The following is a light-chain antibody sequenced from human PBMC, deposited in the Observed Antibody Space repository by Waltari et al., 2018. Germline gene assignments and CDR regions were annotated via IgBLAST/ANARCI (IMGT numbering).Light chain of an antibody. CDR2: KVS. J-gene: IGKJ1*01. Sequence: DVVMTQSPLSLPVTLGQPATISCRSSQSLVHSDGNTYLSWFQQRPGQSPRRLIYKVSNRDSGVPDRFSGSGSGTGFTLKISRAEAEDVGVYYCMQGTDWPRWTFGQGTKVEIK. CDR3: MQGTDWPRWT. CDR1: QSLVHSDGNTY. V-gene: IGKV2-30*02.